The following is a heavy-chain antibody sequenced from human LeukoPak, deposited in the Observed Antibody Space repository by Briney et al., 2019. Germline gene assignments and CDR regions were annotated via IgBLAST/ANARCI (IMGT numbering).Heavy chain of an antibody. V-gene: IGHV3-74*01. CDR2: IKGDGTST. J-gene: IGHJ4*02. CDR3: ARDGLAAAADY. CDR1: GFTFSTHW. Sequence: GALILSCTVSGFTFSTHWMRWVRQAPGKGVVWVSHIKGDGTSTNYADSVKGRFTISRDNAKHTLFLQMNSLRAEDTAVYYCARDGLAAAADYWGQGTLVTVSS. D-gene: IGHD6-13*01.